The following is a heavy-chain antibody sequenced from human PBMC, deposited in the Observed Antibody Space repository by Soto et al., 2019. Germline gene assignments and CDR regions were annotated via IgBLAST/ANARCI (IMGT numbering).Heavy chain of an antibody. J-gene: IGHJ4*02. Sequence: QVQLMESGPGLVKPSGTLSLTCAVSGGSINTDNWWRWVRQPPGKGLEWVGEIYHSGNTNYNPSLKSRLTISIDKSKDQFSLDVTFVTAADTAVYYCARGGRWLFDYWGQGALVTVSS. CDR1: GGSINTDNW. D-gene: IGHD5-12*01. CDR3: ARGGRWLFDY. CDR2: IYHSGNT. V-gene: IGHV4-4*02.